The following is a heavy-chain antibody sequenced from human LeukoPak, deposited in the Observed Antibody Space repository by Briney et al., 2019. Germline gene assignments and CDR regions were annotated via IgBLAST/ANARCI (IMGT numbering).Heavy chain of an antibody. CDR3: ARVPPSAHQMLSSDY. CDR1: GFTVSSNF. CDR2: IYSGGKT. Sequence: GGSLRLSCAASGFTVSSNFMSWVRQAPGKGLEWVSVIYSGGKTSYADSVKGRFTISRDNSRNTLYLQMNSLRAEDTAVYYCARVPPSAHQMLSSDYWGQGTQVTVSS. D-gene: IGHD2-2*01. J-gene: IGHJ4*02. V-gene: IGHV3-66*01.